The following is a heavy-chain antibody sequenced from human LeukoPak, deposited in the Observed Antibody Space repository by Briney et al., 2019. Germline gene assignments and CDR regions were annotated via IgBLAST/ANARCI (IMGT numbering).Heavy chain of an antibody. V-gene: IGHV4-34*01. Sequence: SETLSLTCAVYGGSFSGYYWSWIRQPPGKGLEWIGEINHSGSTNYNPSLKSRVTISVDTSKNQFSLKLSSVTAADTAVYYCARGFGIVVVHPSYGMDVWGQGTTVTVSS. CDR3: ARGFGIVVVHPSYGMDV. CDR2: INHSGST. D-gene: IGHD3-22*01. CDR1: GGSFSGYY. J-gene: IGHJ6*02.